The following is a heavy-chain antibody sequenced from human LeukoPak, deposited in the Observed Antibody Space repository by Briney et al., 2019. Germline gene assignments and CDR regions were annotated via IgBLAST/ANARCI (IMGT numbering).Heavy chain of an antibody. CDR3: ARGYYYDSSGYYDIDY. V-gene: IGHV1-69*13. CDR1: GYTFTSYD. J-gene: IGHJ4*02. Sequence: GASVKVSCKASGYTFTSYDISWVRQAPGQGLEWVGGIIPIFGTANYAQRFQGRVTITADESTSTAYMELSSLRSEDTAVYYCARGYYYDSSGYYDIDYWGQGTLVTVSS. D-gene: IGHD3-22*01. CDR2: IIPIFGTA.